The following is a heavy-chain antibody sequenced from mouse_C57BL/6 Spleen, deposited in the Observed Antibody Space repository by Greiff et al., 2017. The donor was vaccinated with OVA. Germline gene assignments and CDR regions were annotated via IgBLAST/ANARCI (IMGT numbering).Heavy chain of an antibody. V-gene: IGHV1-50*01. Sequence: QVQLQQPGAELVKPGASVKLSCKASGYTFTSYWMQWVKQRPGQGLEWIGEIDPSDSYTNYNQKFKGKATLTVDTSSSTAYMQLSSLTSEDSAVYYCASYGYYYFDYWGKGTTLTVSS. CDR1: GYTFTSYW. CDR3: ASYGYYYFDY. J-gene: IGHJ2*01. CDR2: IDPSDSYT. D-gene: IGHD2-2*01.